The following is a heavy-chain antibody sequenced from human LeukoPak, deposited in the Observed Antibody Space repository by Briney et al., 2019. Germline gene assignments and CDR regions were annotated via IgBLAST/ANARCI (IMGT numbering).Heavy chain of an antibody. CDR1: GGSVSNGSYY. J-gene: IGHJ4*02. Sequence: SETLSLTCTVSGGSVSNGSYYWSWIRQPPGKGLEWIGYIYYSGSTNYNPSLKSRVTISVDTSKNQFSLKLSSVTAADTAVYYCAGRVYVWGSYRQGDYFDYWGQGTLVTVSS. CDR3: AGRVYVWGSYRQGDYFDY. V-gene: IGHV4-61*01. D-gene: IGHD3-16*02. CDR2: IYYSGST.